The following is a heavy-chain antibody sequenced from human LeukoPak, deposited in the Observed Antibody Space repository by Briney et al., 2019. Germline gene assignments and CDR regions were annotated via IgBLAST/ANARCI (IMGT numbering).Heavy chain of an antibody. D-gene: IGHD6-6*01. CDR2: INPNSGGT. CDR1: GYTFTGYY. CDR3: ARDSRIAARLFDY. V-gene: IGHV1-2*02. J-gene: IGHJ4*02. Sequence: ASVKVSCKASGYTFTGYYMHWVQQAPGQGLEWMGWINPNSGGTNYAQRFQGRVTMTRDTSISTAYMELSRLRSDDTAVYYCARDSRIAARLFDYWGQGTLVTVSS.